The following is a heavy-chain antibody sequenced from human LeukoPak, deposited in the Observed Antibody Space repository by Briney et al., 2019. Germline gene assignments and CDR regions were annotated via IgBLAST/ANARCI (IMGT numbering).Heavy chain of an antibody. CDR1: GGSFSSYY. V-gene: IGHV4-34*01. CDR3: ARGFRMIRGVFIRFRVFDI. Sequence: WETLSLTCAVYGGSFSSYYWTWIRQAPGKGLEWIGEINHSGSTNYNPSLKSRVTISVDPSKNQFSLKLSSVTAADTAVYYCARGFRMIRGVFIRFRVFDIWGPGTMVTVSS. CDR2: INHSGST. J-gene: IGHJ3*02. D-gene: IGHD3-10*01.